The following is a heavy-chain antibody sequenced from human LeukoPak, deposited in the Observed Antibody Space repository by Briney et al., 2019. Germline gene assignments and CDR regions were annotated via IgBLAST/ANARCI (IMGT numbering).Heavy chain of an antibody. Sequence: GGSLRLSCAASGFTFSSYWMHWVRQAPGKGLVWVSRISSEGSSISYADSVKGRFTISRDNAKNTLHLQMNSLRAEDTAVYYCARDLQWLAAFDYWGQGTLVTVSS. D-gene: IGHD6-19*01. CDR2: ISSEGSSI. CDR1: GFTFSSYW. CDR3: ARDLQWLAAFDY. V-gene: IGHV3-74*01. J-gene: IGHJ4*02.